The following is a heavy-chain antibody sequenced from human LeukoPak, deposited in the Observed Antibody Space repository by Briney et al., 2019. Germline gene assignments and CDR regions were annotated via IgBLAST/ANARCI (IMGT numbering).Heavy chain of an antibody. V-gene: IGHV3-30*03. D-gene: IGHD3-10*01. J-gene: IGHJ4*02. Sequence: GGSLRLSCAASGITFRSYGMHWVRQAPGKGLEWVAVISYDGSHKYYADSVKGRFTISRDNARNTLFLQMKSLRAEDTAVYFCVRDRGGLPVVYWGQGSLVTVSS. CDR2: ISYDGSHK. CDR1: GITFRSYG. CDR3: VRDRGGLPVVY.